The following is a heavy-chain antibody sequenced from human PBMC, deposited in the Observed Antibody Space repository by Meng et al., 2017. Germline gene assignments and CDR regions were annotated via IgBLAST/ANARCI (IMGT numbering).Heavy chain of an antibody. Sequence: QIQLQQSGPGLVNPSQTLSLICAISGDSVCSNSAAWNWIRQSPSRGLEWLGRAYYRSKWYHDYAESVKSRISIDPDTSKNQFSLQLRSVTPEDSAVYYCARGSYSFDSWGQRTLVTVSS. J-gene: IGHJ4*02. V-gene: IGHV6-1*01. CDR3: ARGSYSFDS. D-gene: IGHD1-26*01. CDR2: AYYRSKWYH. CDR1: GDSVCSNSAA.